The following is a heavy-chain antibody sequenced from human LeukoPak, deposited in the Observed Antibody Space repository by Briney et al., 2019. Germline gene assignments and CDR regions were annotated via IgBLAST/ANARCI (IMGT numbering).Heavy chain of an antibody. CDR1: GYTFTSYD. CDR2: MNPNSGNT. CDR3: ARGDNYYGSGSYLYYFDY. V-gene: IGHV1-8*01. Sequence: ASVKVSCKASGYTFTSYDINWVRQATGQGLEWMGWMNPNSGNTGYAQKFQGRVTMTRNTFISTAYMELSSLRSEDTAVYYCARGDNYYGSGSYLYYFDYWGQGTLVTVSS. J-gene: IGHJ4*02. D-gene: IGHD3-10*01.